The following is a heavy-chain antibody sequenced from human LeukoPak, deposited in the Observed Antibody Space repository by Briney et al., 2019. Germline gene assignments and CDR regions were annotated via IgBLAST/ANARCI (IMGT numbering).Heavy chain of an antibody. CDR3: ARDHPTFGVVSIFDY. CDR1: GFTFSSYA. J-gene: IGHJ4*02. Sequence: PGGSLRLSCAGSGFTFSSYAMSWVRQAPGKGLEWVSAITSSGGSTYYADSVKGRFTISRDNSKSTLYLQMNSLRAEDTAVYYCARDHPTFGVVSIFDYWGQGTLVSVSS. V-gene: IGHV3-23*01. D-gene: IGHD3-3*01. CDR2: ITSSGGST.